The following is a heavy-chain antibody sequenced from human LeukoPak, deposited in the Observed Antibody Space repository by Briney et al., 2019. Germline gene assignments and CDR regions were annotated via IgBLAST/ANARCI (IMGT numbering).Heavy chain of an antibody. CDR1: GFTFSSYA. D-gene: IGHD3-22*01. V-gene: IGHV3-11*01. CDR3: ARDLYYYDSSGFH. J-gene: IGHJ4*02. CDR2: ISSSGSTI. Sequence: PGGSLRLSCAASGFTFSSYAMSWIRQAPGKGLEWVSYISSSGSTIYYADSVKGRFTISRDNAKNSLYLQMNSLRAEDTAVYYCARDLYYYDSSGFHWGQGTLVTVSS.